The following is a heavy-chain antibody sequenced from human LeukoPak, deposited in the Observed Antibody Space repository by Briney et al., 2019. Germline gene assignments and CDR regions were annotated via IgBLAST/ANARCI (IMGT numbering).Heavy chain of an antibody. Sequence: GSLRLSCAASGFTFSSYAMHWVRQAPGKGLEWVAVISYDGSNKYYADSVKGRFTISRDNSKNTLYLQMNSLRAEDTAVYYCARENYGSSGYYRTDFDYWGQGTLVTVSS. CDR2: ISYDGSNK. CDR3: ARENYGSSGYYRTDFDY. V-gene: IGHV3-30-3*01. CDR1: GFTFSSYA. J-gene: IGHJ4*02. D-gene: IGHD3-22*01.